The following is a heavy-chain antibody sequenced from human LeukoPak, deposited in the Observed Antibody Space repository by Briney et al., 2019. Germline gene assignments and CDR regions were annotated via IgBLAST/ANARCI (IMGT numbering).Heavy chain of an antibody. V-gene: IGHV3-48*02. CDR3: AREYSSSSGKALDY. D-gene: IGHD6-6*01. Sequence: GGSLRLSCAASALTFSTYSMNWVRQAPGKGLEWVSYISSSSSTIYYADSVKGRFTISRDNAKNSLHLQMNTLRDEDTAVYYCAREYSSSSGKALDYWGQGTLVTVSS. CDR2: ISSSSSTI. CDR1: ALTFSTYS. J-gene: IGHJ4*02.